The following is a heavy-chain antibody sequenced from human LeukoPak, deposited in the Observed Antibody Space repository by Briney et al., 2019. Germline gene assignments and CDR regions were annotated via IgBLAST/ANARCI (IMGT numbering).Heavy chain of an antibody. D-gene: IGHD6-19*01. Sequence: SETLSLTCAVYGGAFSGYYWSWIRQPPGKGLEWIGEINHSGSTNYNPSPKSRVTISVDTSKNQFSLKLSSVTAADTAVYYCARDPLIAVAGTMNYYGMDVWGKGTTVTVSS. J-gene: IGHJ6*04. V-gene: IGHV4-34*01. CDR2: INHSGST. CDR1: GGAFSGYY. CDR3: ARDPLIAVAGTMNYYGMDV.